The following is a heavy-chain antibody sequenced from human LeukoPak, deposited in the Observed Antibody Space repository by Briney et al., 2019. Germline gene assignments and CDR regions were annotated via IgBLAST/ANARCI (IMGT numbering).Heavy chain of an antibody. Sequence: GASVKVSCKASGYTFTSYGISWVRQAPGQGLEWMGWINPNSGGTNYAQKFQGRVTMTRDTSISTAYMELSRLRSDDTAVYYCARDYNWNYAGDSWFDPWGQGTLVTVSS. V-gene: IGHV1-2*02. CDR1: GYTFTSYG. CDR3: ARDYNWNYAGDSWFDP. CDR2: INPNSGGT. D-gene: IGHD1-7*01. J-gene: IGHJ5*02.